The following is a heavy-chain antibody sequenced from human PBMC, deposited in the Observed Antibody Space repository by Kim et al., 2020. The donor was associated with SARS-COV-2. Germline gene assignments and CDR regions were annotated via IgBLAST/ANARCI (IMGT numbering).Heavy chain of an antibody. J-gene: IGHJ4*02. D-gene: IGHD6-19*01. CDR1: GYTFTSYD. Sequence: ASVKVSCKASGYTFTSYDINWVRQATGQGLEWMGWMNPNSGNTGYAQKFQGRVTMTRNTSISTAYMELSSLRSEDTAVYYCAGRIAVAGTLMVWGQGTLVTVSS. CDR3: AGRIAVAGTLMV. CDR2: MNPNSGNT. V-gene: IGHV1-8*01.